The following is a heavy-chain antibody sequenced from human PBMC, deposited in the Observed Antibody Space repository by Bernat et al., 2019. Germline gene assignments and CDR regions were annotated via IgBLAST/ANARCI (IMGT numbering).Heavy chain of an antibody. J-gene: IGHJ4*02. V-gene: IGHV4-59*08. Sequence: QVQLQESGPGLVKPSETLSLTCTVTGGSISSYYWSWIRQPPGKGLEWIGYIYYSGSTNYNPSLTSRVTISVDTSKNQFSLKLSSVTAADTAVYYCARLGGYGVGYWGQGTLVTVSS. CDR1: GGSISSYY. D-gene: IGHD5-12*01. CDR3: ARLGGYGVGY. CDR2: IYYSGST.